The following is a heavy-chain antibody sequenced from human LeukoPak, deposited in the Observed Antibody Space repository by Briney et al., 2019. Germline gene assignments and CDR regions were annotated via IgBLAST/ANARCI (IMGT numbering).Heavy chain of an antibody. CDR1: GFTFSSYG. D-gene: IGHD3-22*01. CDR2: IWYDGSNK. Sequence: PGGSLRLSCAASGFTFSSYGMHWVRQAPGKGLEWVAVIWYDGSNKYYADSVKGRFTISRDNSKNTLYLQMNSLRAEDTAVYYCARDLGSRDNYDSSGYYLDYWGQGTLVTVSS. CDR3: ARDLGSRDNYDSSGYYLDY. V-gene: IGHV3-33*01. J-gene: IGHJ4*02.